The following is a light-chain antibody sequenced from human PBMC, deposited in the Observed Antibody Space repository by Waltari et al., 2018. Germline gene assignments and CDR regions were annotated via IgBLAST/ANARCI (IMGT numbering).Light chain of an antibody. V-gene: IGKV1-16*02. J-gene: IGKJ4*01. CDR1: HGIRNN. CDR3: QQYNSYPFT. Sequence: DIQMTQSPSSLSASVGDRVTITCRVSHGIRNNLAWFQKKPGKAPKSLIFDASSLQSGVPSKFSGSGSGTDFTLTINNLQPEDFATYHCQQYNSYPFTFGGGTKVEIK. CDR2: DAS.